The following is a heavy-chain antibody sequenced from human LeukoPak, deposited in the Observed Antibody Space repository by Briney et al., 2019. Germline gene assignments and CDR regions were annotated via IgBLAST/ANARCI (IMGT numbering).Heavy chain of an antibody. V-gene: IGHV1-2*02. CDR3: ARSRMGYDSSGYPYFDY. J-gene: IGHJ4*02. CDR2: MNPYSGTT. CDR1: GYTFTGHY. D-gene: IGHD3-22*01. Sequence: ASVTVSFKASGYTFTGHYMHWVRQAPGQGLEWMGLMNPYSGTTYYAQKFQGRVTMTRDTSISTAYMELFSLTSDDTAVYYCARSRMGYDSSGYPYFDYWGQGTLVTVSS.